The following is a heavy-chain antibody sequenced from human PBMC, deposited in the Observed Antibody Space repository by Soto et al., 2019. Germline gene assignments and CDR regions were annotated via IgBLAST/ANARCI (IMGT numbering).Heavy chain of an antibody. V-gene: IGHV3-74*03. D-gene: IGHD1-20*01. CDR3: ARVGITGTTFRGFAY. CDR2: VMNDGSRT. CDR1: GFTFDYHW. Sequence: GGPLRVPCAASGFTFDYHWRHWVHQVQGQGLVWVSHVMNDGSRTTYADSVKGRFTISRDNAKNAIFLQMTSLRVDDTAVYYCARVGITGTTFRGFAYWVQGTLVTVSS. J-gene: IGHJ4*02.